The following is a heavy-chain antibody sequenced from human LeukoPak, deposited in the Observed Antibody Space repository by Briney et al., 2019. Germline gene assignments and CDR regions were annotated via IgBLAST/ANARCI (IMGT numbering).Heavy chain of an antibody. CDR2: INHSGRT. CDR3: ARPSYCSGGSCYSDY. V-gene: IGHV4-34*01. Sequence: SETLSLTCAVYGGSFSGYYWSWIRQPPGKGLEWIGEINHSGRTNYNPSLKSRVTISVDTSKNQSSLKLSSVTAADTAVYYCARPSYCSGGSCYSDYWGQGTLVTVSS. J-gene: IGHJ4*02. D-gene: IGHD2-15*01. CDR1: GGSFSGYY.